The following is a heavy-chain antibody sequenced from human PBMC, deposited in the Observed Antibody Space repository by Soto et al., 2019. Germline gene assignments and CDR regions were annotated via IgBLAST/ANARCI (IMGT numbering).Heavy chain of an antibody. CDR1: GFTFSTYS. CDR3: ARDQGVLMVYADVFYYYGRDV. CDR2: ISNSGDYI. D-gene: IGHD2-8*01. Sequence: EVQLVESGGGLVKPGGSLRLSCAASGFTFSTYSMNWVRHAPGKGLEWVSSISNSGDYIYYAYSVKGRVSISRDNAKNSLYLPMNGLSAEDTAVYYCARDQGVLMVYADVFYYYGRDVWGHGTTVTVAS. V-gene: IGHV3-21*01. J-gene: IGHJ6*02.